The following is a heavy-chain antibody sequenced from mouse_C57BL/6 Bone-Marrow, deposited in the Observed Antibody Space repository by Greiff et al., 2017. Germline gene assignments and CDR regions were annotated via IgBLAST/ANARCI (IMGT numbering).Heavy chain of an antibody. J-gene: IGHJ3*01. CDR2: IYPGNSET. CDR3: TTAPGWFAD. V-gene: IGHV1-5*01. Sequence: VQLKQSGTVLARPGASVKMSCKTSGYTFTSYWMHWVKQRPGQGLEWIGAIYPGNSETSYNQKFKGKGKLYAVTSASTAYMEHSSLTNEDSAVYYWTTAPGWFADWGQGTLVTVSA. CDR1: GYTFTSYW.